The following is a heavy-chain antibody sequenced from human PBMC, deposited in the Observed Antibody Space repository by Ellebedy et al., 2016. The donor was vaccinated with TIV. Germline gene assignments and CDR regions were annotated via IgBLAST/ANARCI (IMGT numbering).Heavy chain of an antibody. CDR3: AREDFYRMDV. V-gene: IGHV3-11*06. J-gene: IGHJ6*02. CDR1: GFPFSVYY. CDR2: ISLSSTNT. Sequence: GGSLRLXXAASGFPFSVYYMSWIRQAPGKGLEWVSYISLSSTNTDYADSVKGRFTISRDDAKNSLYLQMDSLRAEDSAVYYCAREDFYRMDVWGQGTTVTVSS.